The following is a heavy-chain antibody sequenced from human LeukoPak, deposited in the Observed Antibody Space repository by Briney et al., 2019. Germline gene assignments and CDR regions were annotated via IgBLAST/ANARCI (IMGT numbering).Heavy chain of an antibody. D-gene: IGHD3-10*01. CDR2: IYTSGST. V-gene: IGHV4-4*07. CDR1: GGSISSYY. Sequence: SETLSLTCTVSGGSISSYYWSWIRQPAGKGLEWIGRIYTSGSTNHNPSLKSRVTISVDTSKNQFSLKLSSVTAADTAVYYCTRGHPGVVRGTNWFDPWGQGTLVTVSS. CDR3: TRGHPGVVRGTNWFDP. J-gene: IGHJ5*02.